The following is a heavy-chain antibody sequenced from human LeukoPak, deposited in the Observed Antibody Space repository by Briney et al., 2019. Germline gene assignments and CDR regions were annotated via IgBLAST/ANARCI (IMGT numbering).Heavy chain of an antibody. D-gene: IGHD2-15*01. J-gene: IGHJ4*02. V-gene: IGHV3-21*01. CDR3: AREKRWQSSAPDY. Sequence: GGSLRLSCAASGFTFSSYSLSWVRQAPGGGLEWDSSITSDSNYIDYVDSVKGRFSISRDNAKNSLYLQMKSLRAEDTAVYYCAREKRWQSSAPDYWGQGTLVTVSS. CDR1: GFTFSSYS. CDR2: ITSDSNYI.